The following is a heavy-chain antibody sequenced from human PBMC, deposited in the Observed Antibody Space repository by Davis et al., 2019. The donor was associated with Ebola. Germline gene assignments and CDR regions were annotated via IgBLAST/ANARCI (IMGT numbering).Heavy chain of an antibody. CDR3: TRQLDEGEAGDFDY. CDR2: IRTKAKNFAT. J-gene: IGHJ4*02. D-gene: IGHD6-13*01. V-gene: IGHV3-73*01. Sequence: GESLKISCAASGSTLSDSAVHWVRQASGKGLEWVGRIRTKAKNFATLYAASVEGRFTLSRDDSKNTSYLQMDSLKIEDTAVYYCTRQLDEGEAGDFDYWGQGTLVTVSS. CDR1: GSTLSDSA.